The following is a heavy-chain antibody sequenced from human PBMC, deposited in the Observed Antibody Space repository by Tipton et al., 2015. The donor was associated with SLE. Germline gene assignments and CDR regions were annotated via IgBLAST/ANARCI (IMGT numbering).Heavy chain of an antibody. D-gene: IGHD2-2*01. V-gene: IGHV4-39*07. CDR2: IYYSGST. CDR3: AREVSSWPDY. Sequence: TLSLTCTVSGGSISSSSYYWGWIRQPPGKGLEWIGSIYYSGSTYYNPSLKSRVTISVDTSKNQFSLKLSSVTAADTAVYYCAREVSSWPDYWGQGTLVTVSS. CDR1: GGSISSSSYY. J-gene: IGHJ4*02.